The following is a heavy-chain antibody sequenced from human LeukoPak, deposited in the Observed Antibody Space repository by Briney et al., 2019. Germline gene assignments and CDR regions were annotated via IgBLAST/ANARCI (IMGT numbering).Heavy chain of an antibody. CDR3: ARDPGAYGDYIRPSGLDS. CDR1: GGALSNSA. CDR2: IIPILDIT. Sequence: SVKVSCKASGGALSNSAIIWVRQAPGQGLEWMGRIIPILDITNSAQKFQGRVTLTADKSTGTAYMELSSLRPEDTAVYYCARDPGAYGDYIRPSGLDSWGQGTLVTVSS. D-gene: IGHD4-17*01. V-gene: IGHV1-69*04. J-gene: IGHJ4*02.